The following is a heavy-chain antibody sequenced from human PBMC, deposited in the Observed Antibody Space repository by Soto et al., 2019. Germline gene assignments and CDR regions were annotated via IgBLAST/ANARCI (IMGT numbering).Heavy chain of an antibody. D-gene: IGHD3-10*01. J-gene: IGHJ3*02. CDR1: GFTFSDYY. V-gene: IGHV3-11*05. Sequence: GGSLRLSCAASGFTFSDYYMSWIRQAPGKGLEWVSYISSSSSYTNYADSVKGRFTISRDNAKNTLYLQMNSLRAEDTAMYYCAKDGFGRYDGSGSEAFDIWGQGTMVTVSS. CDR3: AKDGFGRYDGSGSEAFDI. CDR2: ISSSSSYT.